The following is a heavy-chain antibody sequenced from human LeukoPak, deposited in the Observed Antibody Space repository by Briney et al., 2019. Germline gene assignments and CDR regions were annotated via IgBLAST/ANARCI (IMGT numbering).Heavy chain of an antibody. Sequence: AASVKVSCKASGYTFTSFDINWVRQATGQGLEWMGWMNPNINKAGYAQKFQGRVTLTMNTFISTAYMELSGLTSEDTAVYYCARVKRLSTVWFDPWGQGTLVTVSS. J-gene: IGHJ5*02. D-gene: IGHD6-25*01. CDR3: ARVKRLSTVWFDP. CDR2: MNPNINKA. V-gene: IGHV1-8*01. CDR1: GYTFTSFD.